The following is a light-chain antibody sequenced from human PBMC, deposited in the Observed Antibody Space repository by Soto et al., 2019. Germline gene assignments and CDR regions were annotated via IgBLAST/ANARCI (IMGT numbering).Light chain of an antibody. CDR1: QSVGSNY. J-gene: IGKJ1*01. CDR3: QQYGGSVQT. V-gene: IGKV3-20*01. CDR2: GAS. Sequence: EIVITQSPATLSVSPGERATLSCRASQSVGSNYLAWYQQRPGQPPNLLIFGASHRAPDIPDRFSGSGSGTDFTLTISRLEPEDFAVYYCQQYGGSVQTFGQGTKVDIK.